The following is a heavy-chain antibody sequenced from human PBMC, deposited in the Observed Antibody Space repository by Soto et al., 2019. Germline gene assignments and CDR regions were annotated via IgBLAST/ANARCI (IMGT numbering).Heavy chain of an antibody. Sequence: QVQLVQSGAEVKKPGSSVKVSCKASGGTFSSYTISWVRQAPGQGLEWMGRIIPILGIANYAQKFQGRVTITADKSTSTADMELSSLRSEDTAVYYCAREETGTTGYYYYMDVWGKGTTVTVSS. CDR2: IIPILGIA. CDR1: GGTFSSYT. J-gene: IGHJ6*03. V-gene: IGHV1-69*08. CDR3: AREETGTTGYYYYMDV. D-gene: IGHD1-1*01.